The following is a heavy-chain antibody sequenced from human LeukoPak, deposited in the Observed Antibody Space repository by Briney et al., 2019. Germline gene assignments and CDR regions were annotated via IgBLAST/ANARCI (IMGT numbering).Heavy chain of an antibody. CDR2: IIPIFGTA. J-gene: IGHJ3*02. CDR1: GGTFSGYA. D-gene: IGHD3-16*02. CDR3: ARDSPSYDYVWGSYPQVAFDI. Sequence: SVKVSCKASGGTFSGYAISWVRQAPGQGLEWMGRIIPIFGTANYAQKFQGRVTITTDESTSTAYMELSSLRSEDTAVYYCARDSPSYDYVWGSYPQVAFDIWGQGTMVTVSS. V-gene: IGHV1-69*05.